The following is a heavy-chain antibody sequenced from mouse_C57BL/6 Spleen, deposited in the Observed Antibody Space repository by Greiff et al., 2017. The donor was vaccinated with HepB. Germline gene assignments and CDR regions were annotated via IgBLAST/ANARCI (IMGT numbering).Heavy chain of an antibody. CDR1: GFTFSSYA. CDR3: ARETYSNYPDY. Sequence: EVQVVESGGGLVKPGGSLKLSCAASGFTFSSYAMSWVRQTPEKRLEWVATISDGGSYTYYPDNVKGRFTISRDNAKNNLYLQMSHLKSEDTAMYYCARETYSNYPDYWGQGTTLTVSS. J-gene: IGHJ2*01. CDR2: ISDGGSYT. D-gene: IGHD2-5*01. V-gene: IGHV5-4*01.